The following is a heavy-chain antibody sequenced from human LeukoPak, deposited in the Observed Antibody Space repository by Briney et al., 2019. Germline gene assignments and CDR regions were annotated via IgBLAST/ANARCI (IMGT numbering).Heavy chain of an antibody. CDR2: IIPIFGTA. D-gene: IGHD2-8*02. J-gene: IGHJ5*02. Sequence: GASVTVSCTASGGTFSSYAISWVRQAPGQGLEWMGGIIPIFGTANYAQKFQGRVTITADESTSTAYMELSSLRSEDTAVYYCAREFAVAAGGFDPWGQGTLVTVSS. CDR1: GGTFSSYA. V-gene: IGHV1-69*13. CDR3: AREFAVAAGGFDP.